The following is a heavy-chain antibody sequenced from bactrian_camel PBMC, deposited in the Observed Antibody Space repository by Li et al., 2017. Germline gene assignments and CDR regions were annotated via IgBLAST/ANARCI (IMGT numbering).Heavy chain of an antibody. V-gene: IGHV3S53*01. CDR2: IDIRDRT. J-gene: IGHJ4*01. CDR1: GFTHSVCR. D-gene: IGHD5*01. CDR3: AADFSRVGYATPCAAFHY. Sequence: SLSLSCAGSGFTHSVCRMAWYRQAPGKERELVSTIDIRDRTYYSDSVKGRFTISRDNAKNTVYLQMNSVKPEDTAMYSCAADFSRVGYATPCAAFHYRGQGTQVTVS.